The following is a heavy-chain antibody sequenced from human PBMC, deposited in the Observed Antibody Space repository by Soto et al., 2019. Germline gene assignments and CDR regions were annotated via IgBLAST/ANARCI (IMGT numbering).Heavy chain of an antibody. CDR1: GYTFTSYD. V-gene: IGHV1-8*01. J-gene: IGHJ6*02. CDR3: ARAGGGFLERLISDGMDV. CDR2: MNPNSGNT. Sequence: ASVKVSCKASGYTFTSYDINWVRQATGQGLEWMGWMNPNSGNTGYAQKFQGRVTMTRNTSISTAYMELSSLRSEDTAVYYCARAGGGFLERLISDGMDVWGQGTTVTVSS. D-gene: IGHD3-3*01.